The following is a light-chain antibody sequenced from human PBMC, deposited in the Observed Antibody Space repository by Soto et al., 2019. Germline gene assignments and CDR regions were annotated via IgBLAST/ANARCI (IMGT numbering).Light chain of an antibody. CDR3: SSYAGSNNVV. CDR1: SSDVGGYNY. Sequence: QSALTQPPSASGSPGQSVTISCTGTSSDVGGYNYVSWYQQHPGKAPKLMIYEVSKRPSGVPDRISGSKSGNTASLTVSGLPAEDEADYYCSSYAGSNNVVFGGGTKLTVL. CDR2: EVS. J-gene: IGLJ2*01. V-gene: IGLV2-8*01.